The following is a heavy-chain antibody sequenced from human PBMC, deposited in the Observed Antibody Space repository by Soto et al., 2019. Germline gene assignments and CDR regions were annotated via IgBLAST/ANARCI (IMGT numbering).Heavy chain of an antibody. CDR2: ITGSGGST. CDR3: AKRGFDDWHYFDL. Sequence: GGSLRLSCAVSGFTFSSYAMNWVRQAPGKGLEWVSAITGSGGSTFYADSVKGRFTISRDNSKNTLYLQMNSLRAEDTAVYHCAKRGFDDWHYFDLWGQGVLVTVSS. CDR1: GFTFSSYA. D-gene: IGHD3-9*01. V-gene: IGHV3-23*01. J-gene: IGHJ4*02.